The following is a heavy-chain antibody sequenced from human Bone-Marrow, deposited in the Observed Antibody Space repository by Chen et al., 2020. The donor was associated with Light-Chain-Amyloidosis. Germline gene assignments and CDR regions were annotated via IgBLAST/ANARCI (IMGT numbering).Heavy chain of an antibody. CDR2: VSGSTVST. V-gene: IGHV3-23*04. Sequence: VQLVESGGGLVQPGGSLRLSCATSGFNFSSFGMSWVRQAPGKGLEWVSTVSGSTVSTYYAGAVKGRFIISRDNSKSTLYLQMNSLRAGHTAVYFCTRKGGYFDFWGQGSLVTVSS. CDR1: GFNFSSFG. J-gene: IGHJ4*02. D-gene: IGHD3-10*01. CDR3: TRKGGYFDF.